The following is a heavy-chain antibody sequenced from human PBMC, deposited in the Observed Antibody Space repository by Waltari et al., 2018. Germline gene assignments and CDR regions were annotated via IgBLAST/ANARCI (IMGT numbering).Heavy chain of an antibody. J-gene: IGHJ5*01. D-gene: IGHD1-26*01. CDR1: GYSISRGHY. Sequence: QVRLQESGPGLVKPSETLSLVCTVSGYSISRGHYWGWIRQPPGKGLEWLGSIYHSGRTYFNPSLMSRVTMSVDTSKNQFSLKLSSVTAADTAIYFCASDSGFDAYDSWGQGTLVTVSS. CDR2: IYHSGRT. CDR3: ASDSGFDAYDS. V-gene: IGHV4-38-2*02.